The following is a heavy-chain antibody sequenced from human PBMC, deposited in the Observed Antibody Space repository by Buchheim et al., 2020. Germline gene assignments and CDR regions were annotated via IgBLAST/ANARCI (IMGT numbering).Heavy chain of an antibody. V-gene: IGHV1-46*01. CDR1: GYTFTSYY. Sequence: QVQLVQSGAEVKKPGTSVKVSCKASGYTFTSYYVHWVRQAPGQGLEWMGIINPSGAGTSYSQKFQGRVTMTRDTSTNTAYMELSSLRSEDTAVYYCARDRGAAAGTSPGYWGQGTL. J-gene: IGHJ4*02. D-gene: IGHD6-13*01. CDR2: INPSGAGT. CDR3: ARDRGAAAGTSPGY.